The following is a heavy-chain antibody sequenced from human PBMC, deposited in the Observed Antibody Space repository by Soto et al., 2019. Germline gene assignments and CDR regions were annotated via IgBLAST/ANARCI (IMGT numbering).Heavy chain of an antibody. J-gene: IGHJ4*02. V-gene: IGHV3-21*01. Sequence: GGSLRLSCAASGFTFSSYSMNWVRQAPGKGLEWVSSISSSSSYIYYADSVKGRFTISRDNAKNSLYLQMNSLRAEDTAVYYCAREEAYYDSSGYPSSGYYFDYWGQGTLVTVSS. CDR3: AREEAYYDSSGYPSSGYYFDY. D-gene: IGHD3-22*01. CDR2: ISSSSSYI. CDR1: GFTFSSYS.